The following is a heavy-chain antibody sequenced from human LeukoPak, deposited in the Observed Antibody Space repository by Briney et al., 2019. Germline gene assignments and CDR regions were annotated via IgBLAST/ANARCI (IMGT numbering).Heavy chain of an antibody. D-gene: IGHD3-22*01. CDR2: IIPIFGIA. Sequence: SVMVSCKASGGTFSSYAISWVRQAPGQGLEWMGRIIPIFGIANYAQKFQGRVTITADKSTSTAYMELSSLRSEDTAVYYCAGTYYYDSSGSYYFDYWGQGTLVTVSS. CDR3: AGTYYYDSSGSYYFDY. CDR1: GGTFSSYA. V-gene: IGHV1-69*04. J-gene: IGHJ4*02.